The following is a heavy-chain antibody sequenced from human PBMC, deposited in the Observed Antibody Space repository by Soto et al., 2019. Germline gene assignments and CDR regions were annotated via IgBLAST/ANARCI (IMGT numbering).Heavy chain of an antibody. D-gene: IGHD3-9*01. J-gene: IGHJ4*02. V-gene: IGHV3-23*01. CDR1: GFTFSSYA. Sequence: GGSLRLSCAASGFTFSSYAMSWVRQAPGKGLEWVSAISGSGGCTYYADLVKGRFTISRDNSKNSLYLQMNSLRAEDTAVYYCAFFPAEDILTGYPYWGQGTLVTVSS. CDR2: ISGSGGCT. CDR3: AFFPAEDILTGYPY.